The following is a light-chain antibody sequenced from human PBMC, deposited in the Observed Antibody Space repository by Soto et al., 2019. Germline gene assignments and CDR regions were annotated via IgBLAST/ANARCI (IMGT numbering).Light chain of an antibody. CDR2: DAS. Sequence: DIQMTQSPSTLSASVGDRVTITCRASQSISSWFAWYQQKPGKAPKFLIYDASRLETGVPSRFSGSGSGTEFTLTISCLQSEDFATYYCQQYYSYPRTFGQGTKVDIK. V-gene: IGKV1-5*01. J-gene: IGKJ1*01. CDR3: QQYYSYPRT. CDR1: QSISSW.